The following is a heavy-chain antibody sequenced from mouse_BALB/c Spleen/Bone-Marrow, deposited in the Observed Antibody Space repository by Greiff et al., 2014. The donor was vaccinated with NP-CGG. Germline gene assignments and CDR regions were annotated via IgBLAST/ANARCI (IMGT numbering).Heavy chain of an antibody. V-gene: IGHV2-6-2*01. J-gene: IGHJ3*01. CDR2: IWSDGST. D-gene: IGHD2-3*01. Sequence: VKLMESGPDLVAPSQSLSITCTVSGFSLTSYGVHWVRQPPGKGLGWLVVIWSDGSTTYNSALKSRLSISKDNSKSQVFLKMNSLQTDDTAMYYCARHDNDGYYLAYWGQGTLVTVSA. CDR3: ARHDNDGYYLAY. CDR1: GFSLTSYG.